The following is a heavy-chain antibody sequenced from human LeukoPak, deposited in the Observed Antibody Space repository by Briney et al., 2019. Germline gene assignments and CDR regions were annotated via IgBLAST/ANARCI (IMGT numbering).Heavy chain of an antibody. D-gene: IGHD2-2*01. J-gene: IGHJ4*02. CDR2: ISSSSSYI. CDR3: AKDRCSSTSCHAFDY. Sequence: GGSLRLSCAASGFTFSSYSMNWVRQAPGKGLEWVSSISSSSSYIYYADSVKGRFTISRDNAKNSLYLQMNSLRAEDTAVYYCAKDRCSSTSCHAFDYWGQGTLVTVSS. CDR1: GFTFSSYS. V-gene: IGHV3-21*01.